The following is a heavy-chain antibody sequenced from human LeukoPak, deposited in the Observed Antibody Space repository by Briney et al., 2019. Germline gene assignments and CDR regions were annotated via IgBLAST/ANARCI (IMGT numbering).Heavy chain of an antibody. CDR1: GGSISSYY. V-gene: IGHV4-59*12. J-gene: IGHJ6*03. CDR3: ARDRVGSSGLYYYYYMDV. D-gene: IGHD3-22*01. Sequence: PSETLSLTCTVSGGSISSYYWSWIRQPPGKGLEWIGYIYYSGSTNYNPSLKSRVTMSVDTSKNQFSLKLSSVTAADTAVYYCARDRVGSSGLYYYYYMDVWGKGTTVTISS. CDR2: IYYSGST.